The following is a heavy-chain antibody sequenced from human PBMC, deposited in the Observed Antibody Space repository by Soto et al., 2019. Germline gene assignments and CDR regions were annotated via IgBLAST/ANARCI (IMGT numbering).Heavy chain of an antibody. V-gene: IGHV1-69*01. CDR2: IITICGTS. CDR3: AREYCSITIYDLGRFVGL. J-gene: IGHJ2*01. D-gene: IGHD2-2*01. Sequence: VSCKTSAATLPSSVFSRVRQAPEQGLEWIGGIITICGTSNYAQKFQGRVTITEDESTSTAYMELSSLRSEGGGVYYCAREYCSITIYDLGRFVGLW. CDR1: AATLPSSV.